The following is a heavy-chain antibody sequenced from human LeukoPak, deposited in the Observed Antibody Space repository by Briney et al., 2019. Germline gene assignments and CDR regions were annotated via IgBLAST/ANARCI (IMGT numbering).Heavy chain of an antibody. CDR1: GYTFRGYY. CDR2: INPNSGGT. Sequence: ASVKVSCKASGYTFRGYYMHWVRQAPAQGLEWMGWINPNSGGTNYAQKFQGRVTMTRDTSISTAYMELSSVTAADTAVYYCASGYSYGPCVDWGEGTLVTVSS. D-gene: IGHD5-18*01. J-gene: IGHJ4*02. CDR3: ASGYSYGPCVD. V-gene: IGHV1-2*02.